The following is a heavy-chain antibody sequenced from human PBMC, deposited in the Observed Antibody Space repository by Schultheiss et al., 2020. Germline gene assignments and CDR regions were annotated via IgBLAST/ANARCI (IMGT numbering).Heavy chain of an antibody. CDR1: GGSISSSSYY. D-gene: IGHD6-13*01. CDR3: ASTGYSSSWYNWFDP. V-gene: IGHV4-61*05. Sequence: SETLSLTCTVSGGSISSSSYYWGWIRQPPGKGLEWIGYIYYSGSTNYNPSLKSRVTISVDTSKNQFSLKLSSVTAADTAVYYCASTGYSSSWYNWFDPWGQGTLVTVSS. J-gene: IGHJ5*02. CDR2: IYYSGST.